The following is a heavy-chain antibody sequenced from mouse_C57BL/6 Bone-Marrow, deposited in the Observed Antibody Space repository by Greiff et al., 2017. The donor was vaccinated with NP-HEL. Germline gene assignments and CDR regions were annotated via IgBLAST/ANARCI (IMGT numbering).Heavy chain of an antibody. J-gene: IGHJ3*01. V-gene: IGHV1-63*01. CDR1: GYTFTNYW. CDR2: IYPGGGYT. D-gene: IGHD2-2*01. Sequence: QVQLQQSGAELVRPGTSVKMSCKASGYTFTNYWIGWAKQRPGHGLEWIGDIYPGGGYTNYNEKFKGKATLTADKSSSTAYMQFSSLTSEDSAIYYCARSSYGYDGTALAYWGQGTLVTVSA. CDR3: ARSSYGYDGTALAY.